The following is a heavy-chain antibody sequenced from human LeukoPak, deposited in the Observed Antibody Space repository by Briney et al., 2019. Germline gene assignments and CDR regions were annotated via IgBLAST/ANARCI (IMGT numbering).Heavy chain of an antibody. V-gene: IGHV4-59*01. CDR3: AREVAGSVDY. CDR2: KHYSGST. CDR1: GGSISGNS. Sequence: PSETLSLTCTVSGGSISGNSWSWIRQSPGKGLEWIWYKHYSGSTNYNPSLENRLTMSVDTHKNQFSLKLSSVTAADTAVYYCAREVAGSVDYWGQGTLVTVSS. D-gene: IGHD6-19*01. J-gene: IGHJ4*02.